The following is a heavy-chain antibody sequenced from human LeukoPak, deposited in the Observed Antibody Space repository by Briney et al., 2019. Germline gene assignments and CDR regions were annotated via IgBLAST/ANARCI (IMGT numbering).Heavy chain of an antibody. CDR2: ISYDGSNK. CDR1: GFTFSSYA. J-gene: IGHJ4*02. Sequence: GGSLRLSCAASGFTFSSYAMHWVRQAPGKGLEWVAAISYDGSNKYYADSVKGRFTISRDNSKNTLYLQMNSLRAEDTAVYYCARLAAAGTAEDWGQGTLVTVSS. CDR3: ARLAAAGTAED. D-gene: IGHD6-13*01. V-gene: IGHV3-30-3*01.